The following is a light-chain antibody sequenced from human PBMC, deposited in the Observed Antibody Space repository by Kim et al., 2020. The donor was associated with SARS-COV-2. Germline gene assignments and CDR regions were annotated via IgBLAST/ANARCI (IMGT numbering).Light chain of an antibody. CDR2: EVS. Sequence: GLSVTISCTGPSSDVGGYNYVSWYQQHPGKAPKLMIYEVSKRPSGVPDRFSGSKSGNTASMTVSGLQAEDEADYYCNSYAGSNNWVFGGGTQLTVL. CDR3: NSYAGSNNWV. CDR1: SSDVGGYNY. J-gene: IGLJ7*01. V-gene: IGLV2-8*01.